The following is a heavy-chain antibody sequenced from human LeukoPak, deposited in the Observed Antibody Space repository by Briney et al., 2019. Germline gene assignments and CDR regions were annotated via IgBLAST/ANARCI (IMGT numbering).Heavy chain of an antibody. J-gene: IGHJ4*02. Sequence: ASVKVSCKASGYTFTGYYMHWVRQAPGQGLEWMGRINPNSGGTNYAQKFQGRVTMTRDTSISTAYMELSRLRSDDTAVYYCARDLYSYCSSTSCYPDYWGQGTLVTVSS. CDR3: ARDLYSYCSSTSCYPDY. CDR2: INPNSGGT. V-gene: IGHV1-2*06. D-gene: IGHD2-2*01. CDR1: GYTFTGYY.